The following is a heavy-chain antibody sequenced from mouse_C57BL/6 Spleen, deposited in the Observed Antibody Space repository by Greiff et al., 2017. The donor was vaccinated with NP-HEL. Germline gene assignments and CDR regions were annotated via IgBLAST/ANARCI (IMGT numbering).Heavy chain of an antibody. J-gene: IGHJ1*03. CDR1: GYAFSSSW. CDR3: ARGDYGSSYLYWYFDV. V-gene: IGHV1-82*01. CDR2: IYPGDGDT. Sequence: QVQLQQSGPELVKPGASVKISCKASGYAFSSSWMNWVKQRPGKGLEWIGRIYPGDGDTNYNGKFKGKATLTADKSSSTAYMQLSSLTSEDSAVYFCARGDYGSSYLYWYFDVWGTGTTVTVSS. D-gene: IGHD1-1*01.